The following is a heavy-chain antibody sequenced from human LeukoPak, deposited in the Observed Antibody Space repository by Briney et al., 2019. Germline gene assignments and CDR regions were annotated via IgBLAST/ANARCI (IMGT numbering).Heavy chain of an antibody. J-gene: IGHJ6*04. V-gene: IGHV3-23*01. CDR3: AKDRHFEGSGSSTWEWDV. D-gene: IGHD3-10*01. CDR2: ISGSGGST. CDR1: GFSFSSFG. Sequence: GGSLRLSCAASGFSFSSFGMHWVRQAPGKGLEWVSAISGSGGSTYYAVSVKGRFTISRDKSKNTLSLQMNILRAEDTAVYYCAKDRHFEGSGSSTWEWDVWGKGTTVTISS.